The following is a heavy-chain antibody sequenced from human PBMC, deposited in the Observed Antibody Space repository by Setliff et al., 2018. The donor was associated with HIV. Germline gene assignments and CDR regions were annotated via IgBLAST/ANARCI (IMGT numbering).Heavy chain of an antibody. Sequence: PGESPKISCKASGYTFTTYWIGWVRQMPGKGLEWIGIISPGDSDTRHSLSVQGQVTISVDKSISTAYLQWSSLKASDTAMYYCARQGANDSSGYSSFDSWGQGTLVTVSS. CDR3: ARQGANDSSGYSSFDS. V-gene: IGHV5-51*01. J-gene: IGHJ4*02. D-gene: IGHD3-22*01. CDR1: GYTFTTYW. CDR2: ISPGDSDT.